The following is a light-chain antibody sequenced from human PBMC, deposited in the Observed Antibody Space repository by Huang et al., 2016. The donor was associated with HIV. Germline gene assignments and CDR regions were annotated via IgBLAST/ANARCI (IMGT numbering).Light chain of an antibody. J-gene: IGKJ4*01. CDR2: EAS. CDR3: QQYESVPLT. CDR1: HDIRNF. Sequence: DIQLTQSPVSLSVSVGDRVTISCQSSHDIRNFLNWYQQKPGKAPKLLIYEASYLQTGVPSRFSASGSGTDFTLTISSLHPEDFATYFCQQYESVPLTFGGGTKVQIK. V-gene: IGKV1-33*01.